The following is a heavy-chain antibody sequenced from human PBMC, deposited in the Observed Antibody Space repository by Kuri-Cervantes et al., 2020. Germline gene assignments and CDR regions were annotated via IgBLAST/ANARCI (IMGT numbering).Heavy chain of an antibody. Sequence: GESLKISCAASGFTFSSYSMNWVRQAPGKGLEWVSYISSSSSTIYYADSVEGRFTISRDNSKNTLYLQMNSLRAEDTAVYYCARGENYYGSGDWGQGTLVTVSS. D-gene: IGHD3-10*01. CDR2: ISSSSSTI. CDR1: GFTFSSYS. V-gene: IGHV3-48*01. J-gene: IGHJ4*02. CDR3: ARGENYYGSGD.